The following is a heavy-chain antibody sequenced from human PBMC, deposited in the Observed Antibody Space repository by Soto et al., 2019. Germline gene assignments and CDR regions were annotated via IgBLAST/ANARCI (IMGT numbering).Heavy chain of an antibody. Sequence: QVQLVQSGAEVKKPGSSVKVSCKASGGTFSNYAITWVRQAPGQGLEWMGGIIPIFGTANYAQKFQGRVTITADESTSKAYMGLSSLRSEDTAVYYCARGSSSWYLAYWGQGTLVTVSS. V-gene: IGHV1-69*01. CDR3: ARGSSSWYLAY. CDR2: IIPIFGTA. CDR1: GGTFSNYA. D-gene: IGHD6-13*01. J-gene: IGHJ4*02.